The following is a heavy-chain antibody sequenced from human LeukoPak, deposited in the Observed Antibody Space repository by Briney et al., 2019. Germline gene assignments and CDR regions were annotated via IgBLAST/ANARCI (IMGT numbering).Heavy chain of an antibody. Sequence: ASVKVSRKASGYTFTNYGISWVRQAPGQGLEWMGWISAYNGNTKYAQKLQGRVTMTTDTSTSTAYMELRSLRSDDTAVYYCARDLFVVAFDYWGQGTLVTVSS. CDR1: GYTFTNYG. D-gene: IGHD2-15*01. V-gene: IGHV1-18*01. CDR3: ARDLFVVAFDY. J-gene: IGHJ4*02. CDR2: ISAYNGNT.